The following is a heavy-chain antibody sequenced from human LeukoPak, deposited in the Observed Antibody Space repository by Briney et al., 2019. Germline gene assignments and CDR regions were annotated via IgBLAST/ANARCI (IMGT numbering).Heavy chain of an antibody. D-gene: IGHD3-10*02. CDR3: AELGITMIGGV. CDR1: GFTFSNYA. Sequence: GGSLRLSCAASGFTFSNYAMNWVRQAPGKGLEWVPSISGSSTYIYYADSVKGRFTISRDNAKNSLYLQMNSLRAEDTAVYYCAELGITMIGGVWGKGTTVTISS. J-gene: IGHJ6*04. V-gene: IGHV3-21*01. CDR2: ISGSSTYI.